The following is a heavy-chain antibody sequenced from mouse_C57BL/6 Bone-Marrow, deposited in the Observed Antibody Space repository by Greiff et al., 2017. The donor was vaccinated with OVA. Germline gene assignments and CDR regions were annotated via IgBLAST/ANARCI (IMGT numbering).Heavy chain of an antibody. D-gene: IGHD4-1*01. CDR1: GYTFTDYN. J-gene: IGHJ1*03. V-gene: IGHV1-18*01. CDR2: INPNNGGT. CDR3: AREGINWDWLYWYFDV. Sequence: EVQLQQSGPELVKPGASVKIPCKASGYTFTDYNMDWVKQSHGKSLEWIGDINPNNGGTIYNQKFKGKATLTVDKSSSTAYMELRSLTSEDTAVYYCAREGINWDWLYWYFDVWGTGTTVTVSS.